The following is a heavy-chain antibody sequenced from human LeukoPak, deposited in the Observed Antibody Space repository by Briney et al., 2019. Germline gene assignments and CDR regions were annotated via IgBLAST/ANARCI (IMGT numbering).Heavy chain of an antibody. D-gene: IGHD4-17*01. CDR2: INPSGGST. CDR3: ARSTVTLIDY. Sequence: ASVKVSCTASGYTFTSYYMHWVRQAPGHGFEWMGIINPSGGSTSYAQKFQGRVTMTRDTSTSTVYMELSSLRSEDTAVYYCARSTVTLIDYWGQGTLVTVSS. CDR1: GYTFTSYY. J-gene: IGHJ4*02. V-gene: IGHV1-46*01.